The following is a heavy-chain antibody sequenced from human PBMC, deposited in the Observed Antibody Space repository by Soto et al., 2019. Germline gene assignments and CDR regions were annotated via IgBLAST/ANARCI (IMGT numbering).Heavy chain of an antibody. V-gene: IGHV1-8*02. Sequence: ASVKFSCKASGYTFTTYDINWVRQAAGQGLVWMGWMNPNSGNRGYAQKFQGRVTMTRDTSISTAYMELSDLRSEDTAVYYCARGQYFSDSSGYDDYWGQGTQVTVSS. CDR3: ARGQYFSDSSGYDDY. J-gene: IGHJ4*02. CDR2: MNPNSGNR. D-gene: IGHD3-22*01. CDR1: GYTFTTYD.